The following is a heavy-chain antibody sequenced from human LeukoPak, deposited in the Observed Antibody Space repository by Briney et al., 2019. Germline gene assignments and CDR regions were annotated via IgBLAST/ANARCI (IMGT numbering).Heavy chain of an antibody. CDR3: ARVYYYESSGFYFDY. CDR1: GYTFTSYA. J-gene: IGHJ4*02. CDR2: IIPIFGTA. D-gene: IGHD3-22*01. Sequence: GASVKVSCKASGYTFTSYAISWVRQAPGQGLEWMGGIIPIFGTANYAQKFQGRVTMTRDTSTSTVYMELSSLRSEDTAVYYCARVYYYESSGFYFDYWGQGTPVTVSS. V-gene: IGHV1-69*05.